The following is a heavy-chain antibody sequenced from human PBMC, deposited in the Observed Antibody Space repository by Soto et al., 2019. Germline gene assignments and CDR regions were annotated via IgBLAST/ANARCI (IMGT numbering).Heavy chain of an antibody. D-gene: IGHD1-7*01. CDR1: GFTFSSYA. CDR3: ARGAGTRGDYYYGMDV. CDR2: ISYDGSNK. Sequence: GGSLRLSCAASGFTFSSYAMHWVRQAPGKGLEWVAVISYDGSNKYYADSVKGRLTISRDNSKNTLYLQMNSLRAEDTAVYYCARGAGTRGDYYYGMDVWGQGTTVTVSS. J-gene: IGHJ6*02. V-gene: IGHV3-30-3*01.